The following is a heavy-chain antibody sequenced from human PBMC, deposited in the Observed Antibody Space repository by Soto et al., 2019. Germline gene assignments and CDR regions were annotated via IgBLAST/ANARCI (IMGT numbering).Heavy chain of an antibody. D-gene: IGHD2-2*01. V-gene: IGHV1-2*04. Sequence: QVQLVQSGAEVKKPGASVKVSCKASGYTFTGYYMHWVRQAPGQGLEWMGWINPNSGGTNYAQKLQGWVTRRRYTSIRTAYMELSRLRSDDPAVYYCARGFSDIVVVRAPTPHPPPLGYWGQGTLVTVSS. CDR3: ARGFSDIVVVRAPTPHPPPLGY. J-gene: IGHJ4*02. CDR2: INPNSGGT. CDR1: GYTFTGYY.